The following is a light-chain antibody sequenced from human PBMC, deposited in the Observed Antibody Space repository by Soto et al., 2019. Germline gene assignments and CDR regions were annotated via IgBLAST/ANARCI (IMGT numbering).Light chain of an antibody. J-gene: IGKJ1*01. CDR3: QQYNNWPQT. Sequence: VMTQAPATLSVSPGXRVTLSCRASQTINNNVAWYQLKDGQVPRLLIYGASTRATDIPARFSGSGSGTELTLTISSLQSEDFAEYHCQQYNNWPQTFGQGTKVDIK. CDR1: QTINNN. CDR2: GAS. V-gene: IGKV3-15*01.